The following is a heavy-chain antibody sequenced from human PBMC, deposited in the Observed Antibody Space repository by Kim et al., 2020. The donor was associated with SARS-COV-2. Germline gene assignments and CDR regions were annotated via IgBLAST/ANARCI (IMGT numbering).Heavy chain of an antibody. CDR2: IYYTGST. J-gene: IGHJ2*01. V-gene: IGHV4-59*01. D-gene: IGHD6-13*01. Sequence: SETLSITCTVSGGSISTYYWSWIRQPPGKGLEWIGYIYYTGSTNYNLSLKSRLTISVDTSKNQFSLLLRSVTAADTAVYYCARGGSWYRYFDLWGRGTLV. CDR3: ARGGSWYRYFDL. CDR1: GGSISTYY.